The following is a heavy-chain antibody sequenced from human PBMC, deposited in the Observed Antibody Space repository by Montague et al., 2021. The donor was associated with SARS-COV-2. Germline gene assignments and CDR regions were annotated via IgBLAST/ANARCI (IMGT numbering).Heavy chain of an antibody. CDR2: INHSGST. CDR3: ARGRRRYNWRDETSYYYGMDV. V-gene: IGHV4-34*01. Sequence: SETLSLTCDVYGGSLSGYYWSWIRQPPGKGLEWIGEINHSGSTNXNPSLKSRVTILLDTSKNQFSLKLSSVTAADTAVYYCARGRRRYNWRDETSYYYGMDVWGQGTTVTVSS. CDR1: GGSLSGYY. D-gene: IGHD1-20*01. J-gene: IGHJ6*02.